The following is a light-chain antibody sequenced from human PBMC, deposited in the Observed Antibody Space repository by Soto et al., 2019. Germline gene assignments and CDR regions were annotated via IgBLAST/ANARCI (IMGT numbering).Light chain of an antibody. J-gene: IGKJ1*01. V-gene: IGKV1-27*01. Sequence: DIQMTQSPSSLSASVRDRVTITCRASQGISNYLAWYQQKPGKVPKLLIYAASTFQSGVLSRFSGSGSGTDFTLTISSLQPEDVATYYCQKYDSAPWTFGQGTKVEIK. CDR2: AAS. CDR1: QGISNY. CDR3: QKYDSAPWT.